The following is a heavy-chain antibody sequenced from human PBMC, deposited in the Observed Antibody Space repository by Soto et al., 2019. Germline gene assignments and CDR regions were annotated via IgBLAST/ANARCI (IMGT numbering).Heavy chain of an antibody. CDR1: GGSISSGGYY. CDR3: ASGIVVVTAIPHFDY. J-gene: IGHJ4*02. D-gene: IGHD2-21*02. Sequence: QVQLQESGPGLVKPSQTLSLTCTVSGGSISSGGYYWSWIRQHPGKGLEWIGYIYYSGSTYYNPSLESRDTISVDTSKHQLARKLSSVTAADTAVYYCASGIVVVTAIPHFDYWGQGTLVTVSS. V-gene: IGHV4-31*03. CDR2: IYYSGST.